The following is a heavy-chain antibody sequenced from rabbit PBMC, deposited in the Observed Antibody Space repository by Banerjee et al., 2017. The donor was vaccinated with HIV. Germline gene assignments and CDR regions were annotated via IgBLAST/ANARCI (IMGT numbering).Heavy chain of an antibody. J-gene: IGHJ4*01. CDR2: IYTSSGST. D-gene: IGHD1-1*01. CDR1: GFSFSSGYY. Sequence: QEQLKESGGGLVQPEGSLTLTCKASGFSFSSGYYMCWVRQAPGKGLELIACIYTSSGSTWYASWVNGRFTISRSTSLNTVDLKMTSLTAADTATYFCARCSGYYFNLWGPGTLVTVS. V-gene: IGHV1S43*01. CDR3: ARCSGYYFNL.